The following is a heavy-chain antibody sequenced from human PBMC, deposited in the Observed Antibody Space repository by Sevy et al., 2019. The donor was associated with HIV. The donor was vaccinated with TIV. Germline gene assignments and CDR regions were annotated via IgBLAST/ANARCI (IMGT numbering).Heavy chain of an antibody. Sequence: GGSLRLSCTASGFTFSSYSMNWVRQAPGMGLEWVSYIKSSSTTIYYADSVKGRFTISRDNAKNSLYLQMNSLRDEDTAVYYCARDVVGAALDAFDIWGQGTMVTVSS. D-gene: IGHD1-26*01. CDR1: GFTFSSYS. CDR2: IKSSSTTI. J-gene: IGHJ3*02. CDR3: ARDVVGAALDAFDI. V-gene: IGHV3-48*02.